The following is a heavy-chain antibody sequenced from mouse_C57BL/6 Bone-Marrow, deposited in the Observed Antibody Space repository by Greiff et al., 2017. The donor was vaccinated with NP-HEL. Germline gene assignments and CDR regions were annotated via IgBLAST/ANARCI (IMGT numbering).Heavy chain of an antibody. J-gene: IGHJ1*03. CDR3: AKTGGSTVKAPRYWYFDV. D-gene: IGHD1-1*01. CDR2: IWGDGST. Sequence: VMLVESGPGLVAPSQSLSITCTVSGFSLTSYGVSWVRQPPGKGLEWLGVIWGDGSTNYHSALISRLSISKDNSKSQVFLKLNSLQTDDTATYYCAKTGGSTVKAPRYWYFDVWGTGTTVTVSS. CDR1: GFSLTSYG. V-gene: IGHV2-3*01.